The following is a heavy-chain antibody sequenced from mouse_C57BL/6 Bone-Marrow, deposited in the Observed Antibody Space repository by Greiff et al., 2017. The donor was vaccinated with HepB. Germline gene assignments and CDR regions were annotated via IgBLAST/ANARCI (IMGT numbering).Heavy chain of an antibody. CDR3: ARRARYVWYCDG. CDR2: IDPSDSYT. CDR1: GYTFTSYW. J-gene: IGHJ1*03. Sequence: VQLQQPGAELVMPGASVKLSCKASGYTFTSYWMHWVKQRPGQGLEWIGEIDPSDSYTNYNQKFKGKSTLTVDKSSSTAYMQLSSLTSEDSAVYYCARRARYVWYCDGWGTGTTGTGSS. D-gene: IGHD2-12*01. V-gene: IGHV1-69*01.